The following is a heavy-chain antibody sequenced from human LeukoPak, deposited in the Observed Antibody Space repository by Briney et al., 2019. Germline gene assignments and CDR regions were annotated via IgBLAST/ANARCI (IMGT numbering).Heavy chain of an antibody. V-gene: IGHV3-30*03. D-gene: IGHD5-24*01. J-gene: IGHJ6*03. CDR3: ARDQMTTYMDV. CDR1: GFPFSRYG. Sequence: PGGSLRLSCVPSGFPFSRYGMHWVRQAPGKWLEWVAVISYDGTNKYYADSVNGRFTISRDNSKNTLYLQMNSLRAEDTAVYYCARDQMTTYMDVWGEGTTVTVSS. CDR2: ISYDGTNK.